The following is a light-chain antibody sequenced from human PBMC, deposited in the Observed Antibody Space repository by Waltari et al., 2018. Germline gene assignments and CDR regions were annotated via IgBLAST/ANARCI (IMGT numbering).Light chain of an antibody. CDR1: TSDVGGYNS. Sequence: SALTQPASVSESPGQSITISCTGTTSDVGGYNSVSWYQQHPAKAPKLMIYDVTNRPSGVSNRFSGSKSGNTASLTISGLQAEDEADYYCSSFTSSSTWVFGGGTKLTVL. CDR2: DVT. CDR3: SSFTSSSTWV. J-gene: IGLJ3*02. V-gene: IGLV2-14*03.